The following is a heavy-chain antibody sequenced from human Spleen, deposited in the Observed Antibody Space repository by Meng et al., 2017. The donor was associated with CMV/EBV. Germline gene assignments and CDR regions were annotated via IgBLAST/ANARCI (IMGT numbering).Heavy chain of an antibody. V-gene: IGHV3-30*04. J-gene: IGHJ4*02. CDR3: ANIFGDFDY. CDR1: GITFSSYT. CDR2: MSYDGGNK. D-gene: IGHD3-10*02. Sequence: GESLKISCTASGITFSSYTMHWVRQAPGKGLEWVTVMSYDGGNKYYADSVKGRFTISKDNSKNTLYLQMSSLRGEDTAVYYCANIFGDFDYWGQGTLVTVSS.